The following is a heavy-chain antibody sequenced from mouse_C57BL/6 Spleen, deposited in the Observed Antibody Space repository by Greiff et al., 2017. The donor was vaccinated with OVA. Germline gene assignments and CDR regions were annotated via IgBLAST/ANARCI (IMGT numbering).Heavy chain of an antibody. CDR1: GYSITSGYY. Sequence: VQLKESGPGLVKPSQSLSLTCSVTGYSITSGYYWNWIRQFPGNKLEWMGYISYDGSNNYNPSLKNRISITRDTSKNQFFLKLNSVTTEDTATYYCARDPRRDYFDYWGQGTTLTVSS. J-gene: IGHJ2*01. V-gene: IGHV3-6*01. CDR2: ISYDGSN. CDR3: ARDPRRDYFDY.